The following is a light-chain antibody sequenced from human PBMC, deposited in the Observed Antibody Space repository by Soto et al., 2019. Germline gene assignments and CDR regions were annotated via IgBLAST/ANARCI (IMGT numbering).Light chain of an antibody. CDR3: QQYNSWPLT. CDR2: DIF. CDR1: ENVDTN. Sequence: EIVLTQSPATLSVSPGERATLSCLASENVDTNLAWYQHKPGQAPRLVIYDIFTRATGVPTRISGSGSGTEFTLTISSLQSEDFAVYYCQQYNSWPLTFGGGTKVDIK. V-gene: IGKV3D-15*01. J-gene: IGKJ4*01.